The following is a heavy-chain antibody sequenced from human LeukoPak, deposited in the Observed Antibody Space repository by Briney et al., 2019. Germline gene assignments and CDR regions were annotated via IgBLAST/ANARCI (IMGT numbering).Heavy chain of an antibody. CDR2: INPKSGGT. V-gene: IGHV1-2*02. D-gene: IGHD5-12*01. CDR3: AGLSGYDPYYFDY. CDR1: GYTFTDYY. J-gene: IGHJ4*02. Sequence: ASVKVSCKASGYTFTDYYMHWVRQAPGQGLEWMGWINPKSGGTNYAQKFQGRVTMTRDTSISTAYMELSRLTSDDTAVYYCAGLSGYDPYYFDYWGQGTLVAVSS.